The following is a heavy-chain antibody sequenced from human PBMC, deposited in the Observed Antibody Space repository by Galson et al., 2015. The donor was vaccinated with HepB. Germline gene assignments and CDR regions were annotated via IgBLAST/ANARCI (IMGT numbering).Heavy chain of an antibody. CDR2: ISAYNGNT. Sequence: SVKVSCKASGYTFTSYGISWVRQAPGQGLEWMGWISAYNGNTNYAQKLQGRVTKTTDTSTSTAYMELRSLRSDDTAVYYCARAPGVGYYYDSSGQIDYWGQGTLVTVSS. CDR3: ARAPGVGYYYDSSGQIDY. CDR1: GYTFTSYG. J-gene: IGHJ4*02. D-gene: IGHD3-22*01. V-gene: IGHV1-18*01.